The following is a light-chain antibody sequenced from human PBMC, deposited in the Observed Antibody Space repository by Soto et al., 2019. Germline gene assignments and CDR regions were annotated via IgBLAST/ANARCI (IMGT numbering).Light chain of an antibody. Sequence: DIVMTQSPDSLDVSLGERATFNCKYSQSVLYSSNNKNYLAWYQQKPGQPPKLLIYWASTRESGVPDRFSGSGSGTDFTLTISSLQAEDVAVYYCQQYYSTPWTFGQGTKVEIK. CDR3: QQYYSTPWT. V-gene: IGKV4-1*01. CDR2: WAS. CDR1: QSVLYSSNNKNY. J-gene: IGKJ1*01.